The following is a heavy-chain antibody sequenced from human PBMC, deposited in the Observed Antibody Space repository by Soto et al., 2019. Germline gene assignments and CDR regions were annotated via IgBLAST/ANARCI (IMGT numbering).Heavy chain of an antibody. V-gene: IGHV3-48*02. CDR2: ISSSSSTI. Sequence: GSLRLSCAASGFTFSSYSMNWVRQAPGKGLEWVSYISSSSSTIYYADSVKGRFTISRDNAKNSLYLQMNSLRDEDTAVYYCARDGGGSGWYRDYYYYGMDVWGQGTTVTVSS. J-gene: IGHJ6*02. CDR1: GFTFSSYS. CDR3: ARDGGGSGWYRDYYYYGMDV. D-gene: IGHD6-19*01.